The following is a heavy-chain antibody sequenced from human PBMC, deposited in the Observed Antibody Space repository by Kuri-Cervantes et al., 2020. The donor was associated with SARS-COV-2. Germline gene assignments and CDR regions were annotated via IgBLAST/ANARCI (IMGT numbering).Heavy chain of an antibody. CDR1: GFTFNTYG. CDR3: AKDRVGVQDF. CDR2: ISFNGGDK. D-gene: IGHD2-21*01. Sequence: GESLKISCAASGFTFNTYGIHWVRQAPGKGLEWVAVISFNGGDKYYSDSVKGRFTISRDNSQNTLYLHMKSLRSEDTAMYYCAKDRVGVQDFWGQGTLVTVSS. J-gene: IGHJ4*02. V-gene: IGHV3-30*18.